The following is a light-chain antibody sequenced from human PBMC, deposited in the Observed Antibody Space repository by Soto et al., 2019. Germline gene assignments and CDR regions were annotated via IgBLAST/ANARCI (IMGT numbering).Light chain of an antibody. CDR2: SNN. CDR3: AAWDDSLNGVV. Sequence: QPVLTQPPSASGTPGQRGTLSCSGSSSNIGSNTVNWYQRLPGTAPKLLIYSNNQRPSGVPDRFSGSKSGTSASLAISGLQSEDEADYYCAAWDDSLNGVVFGGGTKVTVL. J-gene: IGLJ2*01. V-gene: IGLV1-44*01. CDR1: SSNIGSNT.